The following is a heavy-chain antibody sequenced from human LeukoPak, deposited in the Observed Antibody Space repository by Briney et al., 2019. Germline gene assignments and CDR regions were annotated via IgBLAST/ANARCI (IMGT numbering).Heavy chain of an antibody. D-gene: IGHD1-20*01. CDR3: ARVNWNDPYFDY. CDR2: ISSSSSYI. Sequence: GXPLRLSCAASGFTFSSYSMNWVRQAPGKGLEWVSSISSSSSYIYYADSVKGRFTISRDNAKNSLYLQMNSLRAEDTAVYYCARVNWNDPYFDYWGQGTLVTVSS. J-gene: IGHJ4*02. V-gene: IGHV3-21*01. CDR1: GFTFSSYS.